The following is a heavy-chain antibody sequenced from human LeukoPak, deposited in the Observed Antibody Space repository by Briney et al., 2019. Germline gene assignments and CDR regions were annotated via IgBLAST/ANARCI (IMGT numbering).Heavy chain of an antibody. Sequence: SQTLSLTCAISVDSVSSNSVAWNWIRQSPSRGLEWLGRTYYRSRWYNDYAVSVQGRIIINPDTSKNQFSLQLNSVTPEDTAVYYCARGPHKTGYDDKTFDPWGQGTLVTVSS. J-gene: IGHJ5*02. CDR2: TYYRSRWYN. CDR1: VDSVSSNSVA. V-gene: IGHV6-1*01. D-gene: IGHD5-12*01. CDR3: ARGPHKTGYDDKTFDP.